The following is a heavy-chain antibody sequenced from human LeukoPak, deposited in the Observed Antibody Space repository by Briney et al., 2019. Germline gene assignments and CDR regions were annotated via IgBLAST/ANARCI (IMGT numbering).Heavy chain of an antibody. CDR3: ARWYCSSTTCYYLDY. D-gene: IGHD2-2*01. CDR2: IYYSGRT. Sequence: SETLSLTCTVSGGSISSYYWSWIRQPPGRGLEYIGHIYYSGRTDYNPSLRSRVTISVDTSKNQFYLKLSSVTAADTAVYYCARWYCSSTTCYYLDYWGQGTLVTVSS. CDR1: GGSISSYY. J-gene: IGHJ4*02. V-gene: IGHV4-59*01.